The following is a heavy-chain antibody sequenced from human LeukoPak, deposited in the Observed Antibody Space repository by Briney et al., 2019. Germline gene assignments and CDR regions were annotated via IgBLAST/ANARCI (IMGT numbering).Heavy chain of an antibody. V-gene: IGHV3-72*01. CDR2: TRNKDYSYTT. CDR1: GFILSDHY. D-gene: IGHD4-17*01. J-gene: IGHJ4*02. CDR3: TRGPVTAREFHD. Sequence: GGSLRLSCAASGFILSDHYTDWVRQAPGKGLEWIGRTRNKDYSYTTEYAASVKGRFTISRDDSKNSMYLQMNSLMSEDTAVYYCTRGPVTAREFHDWGQGTLVTVSS.